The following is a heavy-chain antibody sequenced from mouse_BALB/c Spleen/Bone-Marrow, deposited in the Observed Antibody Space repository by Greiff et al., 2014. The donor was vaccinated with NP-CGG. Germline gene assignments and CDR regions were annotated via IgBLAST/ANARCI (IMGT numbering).Heavy chain of an antibody. V-gene: IGHV5-6-3*01. CDR1: GFTFSNYG. D-gene: IGHD2-1*01. Sequence: VQLKESGGGLVQPGGSLKLSCAASGFTFSNYGMSWVRQTPDKRLELVATINSDGGSTYYPDSVKGRCTFYRDTANTTMYLQMSSLKSEEAAMYYCVRGNYGNYVYYFDFWGQGTTLTVSS. CDR3: VRGNYGNYVYYFDF. CDR2: INSDGGST. J-gene: IGHJ2*01.